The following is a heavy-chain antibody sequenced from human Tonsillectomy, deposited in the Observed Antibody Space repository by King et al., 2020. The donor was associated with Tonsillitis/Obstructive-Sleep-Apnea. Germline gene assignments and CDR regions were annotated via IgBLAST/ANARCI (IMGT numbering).Heavy chain of an antibody. Sequence: VQLVESGGGLVKPGGSLRLSRAASGFTFSNAWMSWVRQAPGKGLEWLGRIKSKTNGGTTDYAAPVKGSFTISRDDSKNTLYLQMNSLKTEDTAVYYCTRDGGYCSSTSCYYYYMDVWGKGTTVTVSS. CDR1: GFTFSNAW. V-gene: IGHV3-15*01. CDR3: TRDGGYCSSTSCYYYYMDV. J-gene: IGHJ6*03. D-gene: IGHD2-2*01. CDR2: IKSKTNGGTT.